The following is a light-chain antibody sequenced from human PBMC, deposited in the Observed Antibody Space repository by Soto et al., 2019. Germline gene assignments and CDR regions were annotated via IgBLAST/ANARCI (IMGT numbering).Light chain of an antibody. J-gene: IGLJ2*01. V-gene: IGLV2-14*01. CDR1: SSDVGGYNY. Sequence: QSVLTQPASVSGSPGQSVTISCTGTSSDVGGYNYVSWYQQHPGKAPKLMISDVSNRPSGVSNSFSGSKSGNTASLTISGLQAEDEADYYCSSYSVTTTPVLFGGGTQLTVL. CDR2: DVS. CDR3: SSYSVTTTPVL.